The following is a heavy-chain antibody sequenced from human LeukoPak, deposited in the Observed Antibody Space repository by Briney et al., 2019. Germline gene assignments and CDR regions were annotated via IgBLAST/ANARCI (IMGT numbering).Heavy chain of an antibody. CDR3: ASPIPTTVVNYYYGMDV. V-gene: IGHV1-69*04. CDR1: GGTFSSYA. CDR2: IIPILGIA. Sequence: SVKVSCKASGGTFSSYAISWVRQAPGQGLEWMGRIIPILGIANYAQKFQGRVTITADKSTSTAYMELSSLRSEDTAVYYCASPIPTTVVNYYYGMDVWGQGTTVTVSS. D-gene: IGHD4-23*01. J-gene: IGHJ6*02.